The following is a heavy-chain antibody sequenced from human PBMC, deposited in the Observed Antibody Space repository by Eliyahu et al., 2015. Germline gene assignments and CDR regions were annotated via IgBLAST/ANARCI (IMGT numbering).Heavy chain of an antibody. V-gene: IGHV4-30-2*01. D-gene: IGHD2-2*01. CDR3: ATQDPRQTHCSSVSCYDV. CDR2: IYGSGTT. J-gene: IGHJ6*04. CDR1: GXSVNNGGYS. Sequence: QVQLQESGSGLVXPSETLSLTCAVVSGXSVNNGGYSWSWIRQPPGKGLGWIGYIYGSGTTYNPSLKSRVTISLDRSANQFSLSLTSVTAADTAVYYCATQDPRQTHCSSVSCYDVWGKGASVIVSS.